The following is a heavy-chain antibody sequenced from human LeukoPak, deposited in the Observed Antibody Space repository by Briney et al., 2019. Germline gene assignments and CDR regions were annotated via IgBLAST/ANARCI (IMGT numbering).Heavy chain of an antibody. Sequence: GASVKVSCKASGGTFSSYAISWVRQAPGQGLEWMGGIIPIFGTANYAQKFQGRVTITADESTSTAYMELSSLRSEDTAVYYCARAGDYYGSGSYFDYWGQGTLVTVSP. CDR1: GGTFSSYA. CDR2: IIPIFGTA. CDR3: ARAGDYYGSGSYFDY. J-gene: IGHJ4*02. D-gene: IGHD3-10*01. V-gene: IGHV1-69*13.